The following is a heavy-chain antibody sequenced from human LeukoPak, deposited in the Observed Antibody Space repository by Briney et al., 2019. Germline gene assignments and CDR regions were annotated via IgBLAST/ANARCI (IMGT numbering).Heavy chain of an antibody. D-gene: IGHD3-22*01. Sequence: ASVKVSCKASGYTFTGYYLHWVRQAPGQGLEWMGWINPNSGDTNYAPKFQGRVTMTRDTSISTAYMELSRLTSDDTAVYYCASYYYDSSGHYQEVYWGKGTLVTVSS. CDR2: INPNSGDT. CDR3: ASYYYDSSGHYQEVY. CDR1: GYTFTGYY. J-gene: IGHJ4*02. V-gene: IGHV1-2*02.